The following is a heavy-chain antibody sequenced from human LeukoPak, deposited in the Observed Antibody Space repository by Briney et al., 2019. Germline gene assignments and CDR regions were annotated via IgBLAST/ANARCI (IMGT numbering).Heavy chain of an antibody. D-gene: IGHD3-22*01. J-gene: IGHJ4*02. CDR1: GFTFSSYG. V-gene: IGHV3-33*01. CDR2: IWYDGSNK. CDR3: ARGGRMYYYDISGGLYYFDY. Sequence: GGSLRLSRAASGFTFSSYGMHWVRQAPGKGLEWVAVIWYDGSNKYYADSVKGRFTISRDNSKNTLYLQMNSLRAEDTAVYYCARGGRMYYYDISGGLYYFDYWGQGTLVTVSS.